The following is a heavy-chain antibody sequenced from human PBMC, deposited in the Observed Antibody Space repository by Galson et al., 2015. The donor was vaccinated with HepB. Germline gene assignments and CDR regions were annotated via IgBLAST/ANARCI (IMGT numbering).Heavy chain of an antibody. CDR3: VKDLYTSTGEDAFDI. CDR1: GFRFDDYA. V-gene: IGHV3-9*01. J-gene: IGHJ3*02. D-gene: IGHD6-19*01. CDR2: ISWDSGRI. Sequence: SLRLSCAASGFRFDDYAMHWVRQSPGKGLEWVSGISWDSGRIDYVDSVKGRFTISRDNAKNSLFLQMNSLRAEDTALYYFVKDLYTSTGEDAFDIWGQGTLVTVSS.